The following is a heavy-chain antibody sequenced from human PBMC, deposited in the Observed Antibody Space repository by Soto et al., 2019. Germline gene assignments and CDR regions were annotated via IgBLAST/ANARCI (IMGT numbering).Heavy chain of an antibody. CDR2: VHYSGNT. D-gene: IGHD3-3*01. J-gene: IGHJ1*01. Sequence: SQTISLSKTVAEDSIGSRRYHWSMIHKHPGKGLEFIATVHYSGNTHYNPSLRSRVTIFVDTSKSHFSLRLSSVTAADTAVYYCERADGFGVVRPFMDSWGQGTFVTVSS. V-gene: IGHV4-39*02. CDR1: EDSIGSRRYH. CDR3: ERADGFGVVRPFMDS.